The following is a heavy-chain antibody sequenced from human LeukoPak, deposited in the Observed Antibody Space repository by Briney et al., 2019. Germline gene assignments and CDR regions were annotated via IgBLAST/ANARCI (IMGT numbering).Heavy chain of an antibody. Sequence: IFSNYWMSWIRQPPGKGLEWIGNIYYSGSTYYNPSLKSRVTISVDTSKNQFSLKLSSVTAADTAVYYCASRDLYGSGSYYRGVFDYWGQGTLVTVSS. J-gene: IGHJ4*02. V-gene: IGHV4-39*01. CDR3: ASRDLYGSGSYYRGVFDY. CDR1: IFSNYW. CDR2: IYYSGST. D-gene: IGHD3-10*01.